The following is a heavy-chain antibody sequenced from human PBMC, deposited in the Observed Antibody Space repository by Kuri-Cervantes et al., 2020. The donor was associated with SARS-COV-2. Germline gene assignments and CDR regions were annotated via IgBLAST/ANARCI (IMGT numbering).Heavy chain of an antibody. J-gene: IGHJ5*02. CDR3: AREVCGGDCYFPSGADNWFDP. D-gene: IGHD2-21*02. CDR1: GYSISSGYY. Sequence: SQTLSLTCAVSGYSISSGYYWGWIRQPPGKGLEWIGEINYSGSTNYNPSLKSRVTISVDTSKNQFSLKLSSVTAADTAVYYCAREVCGGDCYFPSGADNWFDPWGQGTLVTVSS. CDR2: INYSGST. V-gene: IGHV4-38-2*02.